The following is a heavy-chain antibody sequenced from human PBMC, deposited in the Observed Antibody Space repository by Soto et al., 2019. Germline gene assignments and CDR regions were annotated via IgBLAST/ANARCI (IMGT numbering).Heavy chain of an antibody. D-gene: IGHD1-26*01. J-gene: IGHJ6*02. V-gene: IGHV1-18*01. Sequence: ASVKVSCKASGYTFTSYGISWVRQAPGQGLEWMGWISAYNGNTNYAQKLQGRVTMTTDTSTSTAYMELRSLRSDDTAVYYCARYRAEARYYYYYGMDVWGQGTTATVSS. CDR3: ARYRAEARYYYYYGMDV. CDR2: ISAYNGNT. CDR1: GYTFTSYG.